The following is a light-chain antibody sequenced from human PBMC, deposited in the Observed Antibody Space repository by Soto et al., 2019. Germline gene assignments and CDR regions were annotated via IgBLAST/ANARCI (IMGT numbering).Light chain of an antibody. CDR1: QSISTY. CDR2: DAS. V-gene: IGKV3-11*01. CDR3: QQRSQWSPLT. Sequence: ESVITQSPATLSVSPGERATLSCRASQSISTYLAWYQVKPGQAPRLLIYDASSRATGVPARFSGSGSGTDFSLTISSREPEDVAVYYCQQRSQWSPLTFGQGTRLEIK. J-gene: IGKJ5*01.